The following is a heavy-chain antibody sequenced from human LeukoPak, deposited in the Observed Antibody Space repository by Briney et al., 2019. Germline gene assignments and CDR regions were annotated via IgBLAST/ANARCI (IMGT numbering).Heavy chain of an antibody. CDR1: GFIFTNYW. V-gene: IGHV3-7*01. D-gene: IGHD2-15*01. CDR3: AREEDNADEYLREDY. Sequence: GGSLRLSCAASGFIFTNYWMSWVRQAPGKGPEWVANIKQDGSEQNYVDSVKGRFTISRDNARNSLYLQMDSLRAEDTAVYYCAREEDNADEYLREDYWGQGTLVTVSS. CDR2: IKQDGSEQ. J-gene: IGHJ4*02.